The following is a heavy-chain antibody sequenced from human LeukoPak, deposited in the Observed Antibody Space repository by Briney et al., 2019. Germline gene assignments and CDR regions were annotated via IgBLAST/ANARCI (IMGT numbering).Heavy chain of an antibody. D-gene: IGHD3-10*01. Sequence: PSETLSLTCTVSGGSISSSSYYWGWIRQPPGKGLEWIGSIYYSGSTYYNPSLKSRVTISVDTSKNQFSLKLSSVTAADTAVYYCARETRSATLDYWGQGTLVTVSS. CDR3: ARETRSATLDY. CDR1: GGSISSSSYY. J-gene: IGHJ4*02. CDR2: IYYSGST. V-gene: IGHV4-39*07.